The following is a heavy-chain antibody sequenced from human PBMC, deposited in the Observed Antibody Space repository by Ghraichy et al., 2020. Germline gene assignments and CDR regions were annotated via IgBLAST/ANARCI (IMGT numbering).Heavy chain of an antibody. V-gene: IGHV4-59*01. J-gene: IGHJ4*02. CDR1: GGSISSDY. D-gene: IGHD3-3*01. CDR3: AKMSAFRFDY. CDR2: ITHRGGT. Sequence: SETLSLTCTVSGGSISSDYWSWIRQPPGKGLEWIGYITHRGGTSYNPSLNSRVTISVDTSKNLFSLNLSSVTAADTAVYFCAKMSAFRFDYWGQGTLVTVSS.